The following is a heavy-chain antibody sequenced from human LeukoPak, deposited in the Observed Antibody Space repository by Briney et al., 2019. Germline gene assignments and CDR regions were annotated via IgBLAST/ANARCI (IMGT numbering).Heavy chain of an antibody. D-gene: IGHD2-2*01. V-gene: IGHV3-48*04. CDR3: AREGDSTYNWFDP. Sequence: GGSLRLSCAASGFTFSSYAMNWVRQAPGKGLEWVSYISSSSSTIYYADSVKGRFTISRDNAKNSLYLQMNSLRAEDTAVYYCAREGDSTYNWFDPWGQGTLVTVSS. CDR1: GFTFSSYA. J-gene: IGHJ5*02. CDR2: ISSSSSTI.